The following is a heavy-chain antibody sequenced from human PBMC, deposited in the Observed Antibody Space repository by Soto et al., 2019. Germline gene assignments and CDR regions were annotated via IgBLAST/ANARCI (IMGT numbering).Heavy chain of an antibody. CDR2: ISGSGGST. J-gene: IGHJ6*03. Sequence: GGSLRLSCAASGFTFSSYAMSWVRQAPGKGLEWVSAISGSGGSTYYADSVKGRFTISRDNSKNTLYLQMNSLRAEDTAVYYCAKGGYCSSTSCYGQNPYYYMDVWGKGTTVTVSS. D-gene: IGHD2-2*01. CDR1: GFTFSSYA. V-gene: IGHV3-23*01. CDR3: AKGGYCSSTSCYGQNPYYYMDV.